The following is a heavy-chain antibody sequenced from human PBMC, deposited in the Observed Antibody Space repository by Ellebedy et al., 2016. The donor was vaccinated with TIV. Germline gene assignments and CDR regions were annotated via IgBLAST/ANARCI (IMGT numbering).Heavy chain of an antibody. D-gene: IGHD3-9*01. CDR1: GESFSDYY. J-gene: IGHJ4*01. Sequence: MPGGSLRLSCAVYGESFSDYYWNWIRQSPGNGLEWIGKIDHSGILNYNPSLASRVTISVDTSKNQISLRLSSLTAADTAVYYCAASPLDPLNPPLWGHGTLVTVSP. V-gene: IGHV4-34*01. CDR3: AASPLDPLNPPL. CDR2: IDHSGIL.